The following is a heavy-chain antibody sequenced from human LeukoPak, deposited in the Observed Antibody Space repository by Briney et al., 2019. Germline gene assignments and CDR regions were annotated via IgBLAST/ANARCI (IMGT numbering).Heavy chain of an antibody. V-gene: IGHV3-20*04. D-gene: IGHD6-13*01. CDR1: GFTFDDYG. Sequence: GGSLRLSCAASGFTFDDYGMSWVRQAPGKGLEWVSGINWNGGSTGYADSVKGRFTISRDNAKNSLYLQMNSLRAEDTALYYCARESSSWWRYYYHYYYMDVWGKGTTVTVSS. CDR2: INWNGGST. J-gene: IGHJ6*03. CDR3: ARESSSWWRYYYHYYYMDV.